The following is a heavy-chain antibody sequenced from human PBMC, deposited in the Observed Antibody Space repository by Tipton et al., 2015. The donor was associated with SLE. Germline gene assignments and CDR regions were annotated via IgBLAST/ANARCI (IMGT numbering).Heavy chain of an antibody. V-gene: IGHV3-53*01. CDR2: IYSGGTT. CDR3: AREYLETVVVPAATYYYYYYMDV. D-gene: IGHD2-2*01. Sequence: SLRLSCAASGFTVSSNYMSWVRQAPGKGLEWVSVIYSGGTTNYADSVKGRFTISRDKSKNTLYLQMNSLRAEDTAVYYCAREYLETVVVPAATYYYYYYMDVWGKGTTVTVSS. J-gene: IGHJ6*03. CDR1: GFTVSSNY.